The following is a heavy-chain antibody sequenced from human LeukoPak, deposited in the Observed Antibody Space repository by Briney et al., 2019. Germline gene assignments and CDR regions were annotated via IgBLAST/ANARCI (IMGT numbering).Heavy chain of an antibody. V-gene: IGHV4-30-2*01. CDR3: ARGIAAAGTCFDY. CDR2: IYHSGST. J-gene: IGHJ4*02. Sequence: SETLSLTCTVSGGSISSGGYYWSWIRQPPGKGLEWIGYIYHSGSTYYNPFLKSRVTISVDWSKNQFSLKLSSVTAADTAVYYCARGIAAAGTCFDYWGQGTLVTVSS. D-gene: IGHD6-13*01. CDR1: GGSISSGGYY.